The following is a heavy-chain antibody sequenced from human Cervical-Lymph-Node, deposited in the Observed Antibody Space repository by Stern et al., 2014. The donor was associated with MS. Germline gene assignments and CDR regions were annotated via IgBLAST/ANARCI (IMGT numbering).Heavy chain of an antibody. D-gene: IGHD6-13*01. CDR2: IWYDGSNP. CDR1: GFSFSRYA. V-gene: IGHV3-33*01. Sequence: VHLVESEGGVVQPGRSLRLSCAASGFSFSRYAMHWVRQAPGKGLEWVALIWYDGSNPYYADSVTGRFTISRDNFKNTLYLQMNSLRAEDTAVYYCASAYSSSHYYFDYWGQGTLVTVSS. CDR3: ASAYSSSHYYFDY. J-gene: IGHJ4*02.